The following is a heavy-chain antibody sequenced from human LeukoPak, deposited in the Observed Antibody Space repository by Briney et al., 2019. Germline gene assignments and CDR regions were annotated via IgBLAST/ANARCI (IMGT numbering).Heavy chain of an antibody. Sequence: ASVKVSCKASGYTFTSYGISWVRQAPGQGLEWMGWISTYNGNTNYAQKLQGRVTMTTDTSTSTAYMELRSLRSDDTAVYYCARVRGLVPAPWDFDYWGQGTLVTVSS. D-gene: IGHD2-2*01. J-gene: IGHJ4*02. CDR3: ARVRGLVPAPWDFDY. V-gene: IGHV1-18*01. CDR2: ISTYNGNT. CDR1: GYTFTSYG.